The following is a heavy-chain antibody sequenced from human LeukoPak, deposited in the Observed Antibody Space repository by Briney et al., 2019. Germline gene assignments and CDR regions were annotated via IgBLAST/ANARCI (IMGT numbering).Heavy chain of an antibody. D-gene: IGHD3-10*01. Sequence: PAETLSLTCTVSGVHIRNYYLTWLRQPPGKGLQWVGYIYYSGSTNYNPPLRSRATISVDTSKKQFSLNLSSVTPADTALYYCARVATMVRGSNGMDVWGKGTTVTVSS. CDR1: GVHIRNYY. V-gene: IGHV4-59*01. CDR2: IYYSGST. J-gene: IGHJ6*04. CDR3: ARVATMVRGSNGMDV.